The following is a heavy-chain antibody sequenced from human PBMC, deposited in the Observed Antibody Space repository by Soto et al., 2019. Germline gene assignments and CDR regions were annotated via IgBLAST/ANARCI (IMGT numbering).Heavy chain of an antibody. D-gene: IGHD2-15*01. CDR3: AREMGRYCSGGSCRIPRGESAY. J-gene: IGHJ4*02. Sequence: QVQLVESGGGVVQPGRSLRLSCAASGFTFSSYAMHWVRQAPGKGLEWVAVISYDGSIKYYADSVKGRFTISRDNSKNTLYLQMNSLRAEDTAVYYCAREMGRYCSGGSCRIPRGESAYWGQGTLVTVSS. CDR2: ISYDGSIK. V-gene: IGHV3-30-3*01. CDR1: GFTFSSYA.